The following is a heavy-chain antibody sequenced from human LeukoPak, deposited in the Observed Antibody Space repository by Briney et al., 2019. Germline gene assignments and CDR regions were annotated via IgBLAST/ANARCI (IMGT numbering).Heavy chain of an antibody. CDR2: ISWNSGSI. V-gene: IGHV3-9*03. J-gene: IGHJ4*02. CDR1: GFTFDDYA. Sequence: PGGSLRLSCVASGFTFDDYAMHWVRQAPGKGLEWVSSISWNSGSIGYADSGKGRFTISRDNTKNSLYLQMNSLRAEDMALYYCAKGRGRGVINNFDYWGQGTLVTVSS. D-gene: IGHD3-10*01. CDR3: AKGRGRGVINNFDY.